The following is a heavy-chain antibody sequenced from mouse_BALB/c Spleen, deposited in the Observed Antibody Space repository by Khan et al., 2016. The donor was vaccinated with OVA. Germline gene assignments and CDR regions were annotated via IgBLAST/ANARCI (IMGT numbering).Heavy chain of an antibody. CDR3: ARTFTTATSYFDV. D-gene: IGHD1-2*01. J-gene: IGHJ1*01. Sequence: QIQLVQSGPELKKPGETVKISCKASGYTFTNYGMNWVKQAPGKGLKWMGWINTYTGEPTYADDFKGRFAFSLETSASTAYLEINNLKTEDMATYCCARTFTTATSYFDVWGAGTTVTVSS. V-gene: IGHV9-1*02. CDR1: GYTFTNYG. CDR2: INTYTGEP.